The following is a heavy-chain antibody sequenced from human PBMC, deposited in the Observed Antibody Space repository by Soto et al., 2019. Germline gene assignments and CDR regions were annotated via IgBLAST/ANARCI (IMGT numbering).Heavy chain of an antibody. D-gene: IGHD4-17*01. J-gene: IGHJ4*02. CDR1: GGSISDSSHY. V-gene: IGHV4-39*01. CDR2: INYSGRT. CDR3: ARHLGNYGDWPFNF. Sequence: SETLSLTCTVSGGSISDSSHYWAWIRQPPGKGLEWIATINYSGRTYYNPSLRSRVTISVDTSRDQFSLNLNSVTAADTAVYYCARHLGNYGDWPFNFWGQGTLVT.